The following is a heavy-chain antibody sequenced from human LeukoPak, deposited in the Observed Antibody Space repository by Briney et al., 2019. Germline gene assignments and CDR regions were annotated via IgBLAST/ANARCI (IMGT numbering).Heavy chain of an antibody. Sequence: GASVKVSCKASGYTFTGYYMHWVRQAPGQGLEWMGWINPNSGGTNYAQKFQGRVTMTRDTSISTAYMELSRLRSDDTAVYYCARPVLSGAAAADFDCWGQGTLVTVSS. J-gene: IGHJ4*02. CDR2: INPNSGGT. CDR1: GYTFTGYY. D-gene: IGHD6-13*01. V-gene: IGHV1-2*02. CDR3: ARPVLSGAAAADFDC.